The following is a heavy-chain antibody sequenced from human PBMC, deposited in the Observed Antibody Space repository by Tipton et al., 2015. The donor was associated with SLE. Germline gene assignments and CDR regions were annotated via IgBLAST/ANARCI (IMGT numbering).Heavy chain of an antibody. CDR3: ARDPYDSTWRNGWFDP. Sequence: TLSHTCAVSGYSITSGDYWGWIRQPPGKGLEWVGSLYHRGSTYYNPSLKSRVTISTDTSKNEIYLKLTSVTATDTAVYFCARDPYDSTWRNGWFDPWGQGTLVTVSS. CDR2: LYHRGST. J-gene: IGHJ5*02. V-gene: IGHV4-38-2*02. CDR1: GYSITSGDY. D-gene: IGHD6-13*01.